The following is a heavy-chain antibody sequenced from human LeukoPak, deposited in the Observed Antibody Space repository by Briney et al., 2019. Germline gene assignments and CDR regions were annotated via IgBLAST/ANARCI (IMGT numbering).Heavy chain of an antibody. CDR2: ISSGNSYI. Sequence: GGSLRLSCAASGFTFSSYSMNWVRQAPGKGLEWVSSISSGNSYIYYADSVKGRFTISRDNAKNSLYLQMNSLRAEDTAIYYCVRDRGTYRPIDYWGQGTLVTVSS. V-gene: IGHV3-21*04. CDR1: GFTFSSYS. J-gene: IGHJ4*02. CDR3: VRDRGTYRPIDY. D-gene: IGHD1-26*01.